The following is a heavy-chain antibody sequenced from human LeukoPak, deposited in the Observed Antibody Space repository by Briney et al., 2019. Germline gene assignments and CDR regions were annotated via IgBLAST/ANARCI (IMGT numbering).Heavy chain of an antibody. D-gene: IGHD2-15*01. Sequence: GGSLRLSCAASGFTFSNYALSWVRQAPGKGLEWVSAISDSGRAANCADSVKGRFTISRDNSRNTLYLQMNGLRAEDTAIYYCAKRSCSGGSCNFDYWGQGTLVTVSS. CDR3: AKRSCSGGSCNFDY. CDR1: GFTFSNYA. CDR2: ISDSGRAA. V-gene: IGHV3-23*01. J-gene: IGHJ4*02.